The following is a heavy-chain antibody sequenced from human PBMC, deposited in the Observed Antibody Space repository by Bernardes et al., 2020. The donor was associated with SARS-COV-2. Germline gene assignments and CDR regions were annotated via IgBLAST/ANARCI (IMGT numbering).Heavy chain of an antibody. CDR2: IYTSGST. D-gene: IGHD6-13*01. Sequence: SETLSLTCTVSGGSISSGSYYWSWIRQPAGKGLEWIWRIYTSGSTNYNPSLKSRVTISVDTSKNQFSLKLSSVTAADTAVYYCARDSSSWYGYYFDYWGQGTLVTVSS. CDR1: GGSISSGSYY. CDR3: ARDSSSWYGYYFDY. J-gene: IGHJ4*02. V-gene: IGHV4-61*02.